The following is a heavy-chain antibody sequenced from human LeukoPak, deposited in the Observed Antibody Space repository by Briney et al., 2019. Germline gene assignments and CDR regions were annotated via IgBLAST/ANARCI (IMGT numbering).Heavy chain of an antibody. J-gene: IGHJ4*02. CDR2: INPNSGGT. V-gene: IGHV1-2*06. CDR1: GYTFTGYY. Sequence: GASVKVSCKASGYTFTGYYMHWVRQAPGQGLEWMGRINPNSGGTNYAQKFQGRVTMTRDTSISTAYMELSRLRSDDTAVYYCARVPNQVAARETPFDYWGQGTLVTVSS. D-gene: IGHD6-6*01. CDR3: ARVPNQVAARETPFDY.